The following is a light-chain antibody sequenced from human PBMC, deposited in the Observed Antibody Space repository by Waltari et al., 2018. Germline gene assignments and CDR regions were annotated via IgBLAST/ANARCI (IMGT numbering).Light chain of an antibody. J-gene: IGKJ1*01. V-gene: IGKV1-39*01. CDR3: QQSYSTWT. CDR1: QTISDY. Sequence: DLQMTQSPPSLSASVGNRVTITCRASQTISDYLNWYQQKPGEAPRLLIYAASSLHSGVPSRFSGSGSGTDFTLTISSLQTEDIATYYCQQSYSTWTFGQGTKVEIK. CDR2: AAS.